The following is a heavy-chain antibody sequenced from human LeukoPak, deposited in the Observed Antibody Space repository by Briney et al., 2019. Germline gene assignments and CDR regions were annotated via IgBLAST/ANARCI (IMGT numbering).Heavy chain of an antibody. D-gene: IGHD2-15*01. Sequence: GGSLRLSCAASGFTFSSYWMHWVRQAPGKGLVWVSHINGDGSRTSYADSVKGRFTISRDNAKYSLYLQMNSLRDEDTAVYYCARWWNAFDIWGQGTMVTVSS. J-gene: IGHJ3*02. V-gene: IGHV3-74*01. CDR3: ARWWNAFDI. CDR1: GFTFSSYW. CDR2: INGDGSRT.